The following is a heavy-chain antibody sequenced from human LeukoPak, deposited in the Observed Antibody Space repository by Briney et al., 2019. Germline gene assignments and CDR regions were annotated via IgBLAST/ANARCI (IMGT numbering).Heavy chain of an antibody. D-gene: IGHD7-27*01. Sequence: GGSLRLSCAASGFTFSGYWMSWVRQAPGKGLEWVANIKQDGSEKYYVDSVKGRFTISRDNAKNSLYLQMNSLRAEDTAVYYCATELGTYYFDYWGQGTLVTVSS. V-gene: IGHV3-7*01. CDR3: ATELGTYYFDY. J-gene: IGHJ4*02. CDR2: IKQDGSEK. CDR1: GFTFSGYW.